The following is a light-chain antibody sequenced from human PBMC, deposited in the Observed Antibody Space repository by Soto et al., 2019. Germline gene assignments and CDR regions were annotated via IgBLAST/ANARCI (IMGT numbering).Light chain of an antibody. V-gene: IGKV1-5*01. CDR3: QEYKSAT. CDR2: DAS. Sequence: DIQMTQSPSTLSASVGDRVTITCRASQRISDWLAWYQQIPGRAPKLLIYDASTLQSGVPSRFSGSGSGTEFILTISSLQPDDSATYYYQEYKSATFGQGTKLQIK. J-gene: IGKJ2*01. CDR1: QRISDW.